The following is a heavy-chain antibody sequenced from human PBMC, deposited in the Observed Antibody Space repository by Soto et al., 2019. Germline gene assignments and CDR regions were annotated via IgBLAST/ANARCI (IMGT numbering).Heavy chain of an antibody. CDR2: ISLYSDGT. CDR3: ARVVPGAEAWFGT. CDR1: GYTFSNYG. J-gene: IGHJ5*02. Sequence: QVQLVQSGGEVKRPGASVKVSCKTSGYTFSNYGITWVRQAPGQPLEWLGWISLYSDGTNYAQKFQGRVSMTTDTSTTTAYMELRSLRSDDTAVYYGARVVPGAEAWFGTWGQGTLVNVSS. V-gene: IGHV1-18*01. D-gene: IGHD2-2*01.